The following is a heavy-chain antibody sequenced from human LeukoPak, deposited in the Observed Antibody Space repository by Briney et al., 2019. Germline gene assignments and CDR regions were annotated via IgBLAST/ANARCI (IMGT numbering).Heavy chain of an antibody. CDR2: ISAYNGNT. D-gene: IGHD2-2*02. CDR3: ARDRGRIVVVPAAILTEDGPPENNWFDP. CDR1: GYTFTSYG. V-gene: IGHV1-18*01. J-gene: IGHJ5*02. Sequence: ASVKVSCKASGYTFTSYGISWVRQAPGQGLEWMGWISAYNGNTNYAQKLQGRVTMTTDTSTSTAYMELRSLRSDDTAVYYCARDRGRIVVVPAAILTEDGPPENNWFDPWGQGTLVTVSS.